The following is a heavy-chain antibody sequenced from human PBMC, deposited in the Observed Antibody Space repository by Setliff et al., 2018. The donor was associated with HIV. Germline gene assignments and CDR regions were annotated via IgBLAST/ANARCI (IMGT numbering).Heavy chain of an antibody. Sequence: SETLSLTCAVYGGSFSGYYWSWIRQPPGKGLEWIGEINHSGSTNHKLSLKSRVTISLDTSYNHFSLRVSSVTAADTAVYYCARLAREEYCRGRTCYPNWFDPWGPGTLVTVSS. V-gene: IGHV4-34*01. D-gene: IGHD2-15*01. CDR3: ARLAREEYCRGRTCYPNWFDP. J-gene: IGHJ5*02. CDR2: INHSGST. CDR1: GGSFSGYY.